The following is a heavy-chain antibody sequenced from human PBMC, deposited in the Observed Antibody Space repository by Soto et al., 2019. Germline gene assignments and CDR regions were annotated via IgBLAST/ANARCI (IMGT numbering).Heavy chain of an antibody. Sequence: SETLSLTCTVSGGSISSYYWSGIRQPPGKGLEWIGSIYYSGSTYYNPSLKSRVTISVDTSKNQFSLKLSSVTAADTAVYYCAGLGYGDSYYYYYYMDVWGKGTTVTVSS. CDR3: AGLGYGDSYYYYYYMDV. D-gene: IGHD4-17*01. CDR2: IYYSGST. CDR1: GGSISSYY. J-gene: IGHJ6*03. V-gene: IGHV4-39*01.